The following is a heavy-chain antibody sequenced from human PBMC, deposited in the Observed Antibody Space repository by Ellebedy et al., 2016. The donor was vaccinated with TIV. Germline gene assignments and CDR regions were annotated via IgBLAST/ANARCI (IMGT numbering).Heavy chain of an antibody. D-gene: IGHD3-22*01. CDR3: ANYDSSGYYIDY. J-gene: IGHJ4*02. CDR1: GYTFTSYD. CDR2: MNPNSGNT. Sequence: ASVKVSXXASGYTFTSYDINWVRQATGQGLEWMGWMNPNSGNTGYAQKFQGRVTMTRNTSISTAYMELSRLRSDDTAVYYCANYDSSGYYIDYWGQGTLVTVSS. V-gene: IGHV1-8*01.